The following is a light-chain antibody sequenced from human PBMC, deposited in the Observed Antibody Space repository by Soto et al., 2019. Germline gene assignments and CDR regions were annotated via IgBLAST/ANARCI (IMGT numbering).Light chain of an antibody. CDR2: GAS. V-gene: IGKV3-15*01. Sequence: EIVMTQSLATLSVSPGERATLSCRASQSVSSNLAWYQQKPGQAPRLLIYGASTRATGIPATFSGSGSGTEFTLTISSLQSEDFAVYYCQQYNNWPPSITFGQGTRLEI. J-gene: IGKJ5*01. CDR3: QQYNNWPPSIT. CDR1: QSVSSN.